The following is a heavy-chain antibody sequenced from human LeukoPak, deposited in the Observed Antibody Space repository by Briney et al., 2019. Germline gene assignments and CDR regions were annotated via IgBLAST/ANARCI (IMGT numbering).Heavy chain of an antibody. CDR2: IYHSGST. V-gene: IGHV4-38-2*02. D-gene: IGHD2-2*02. Sequence: PSETLSLTCTVSGYSISSGYYWGWIRQPPGKGLEWIGSIYHSGSTHYNPSLKSRVTISVDTSKNQFSLKLSSVTAADTAVYYCARDSPTADIVVVPAAILIDWGQGTLVTVSS. J-gene: IGHJ4*02. CDR1: GYSISSGYY. CDR3: ARDSPTADIVVVPAAILID.